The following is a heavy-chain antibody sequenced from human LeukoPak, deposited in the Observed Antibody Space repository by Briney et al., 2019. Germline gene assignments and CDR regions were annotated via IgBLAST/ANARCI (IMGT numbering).Heavy chain of an antibody. CDR2: INPNSGGT. V-gene: IGHV1-2*04. J-gene: IGHJ6*02. D-gene: IGHD6-13*01. CDR3: ARDTRIAAAAINGMDV. CDR1: GYTFTGYY. Sequence: ASVTVSCTASGYTFTGYYMHWVRRAPGQGLEWMGWINPNSGGTNYAQKFQGWVTMTRDTSISTAYMELSRLRSDDTAVYYCARDTRIAAAAINGMDVWGQGTTVTVSS.